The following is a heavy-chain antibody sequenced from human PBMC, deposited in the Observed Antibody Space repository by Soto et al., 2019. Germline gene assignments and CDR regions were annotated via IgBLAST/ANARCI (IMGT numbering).Heavy chain of an antibody. CDR3: ARRDCSGGNCYPGAE. Sequence: EVPLVESGGGLVQPGGSLRLSCAASGFRFSDHYMDWVRQAPGKGLEWVGRVRNKANGYTTEYAASVKGRFSISRDDSRNSVFLQMNSLTTEDTAVYYCARRDCSGGNCYPGAEWGQGTLVAVSS. CDR2: VRNKANGYTT. J-gene: IGHJ1*01. V-gene: IGHV3-72*01. CDR1: GFRFSDHY. D-gene: IGHD2-21*01.